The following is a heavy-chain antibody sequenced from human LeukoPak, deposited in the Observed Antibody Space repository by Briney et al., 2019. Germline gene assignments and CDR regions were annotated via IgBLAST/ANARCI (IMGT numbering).Heavy chain of an antibody. CDR3: ARDLLNEGNHLDY. J-gene: IGHJ4*02. CDR1: GGSISSGDYY. V-gene: IGHV4-30-4*01. D-gene: IGHD4-23*01. CDR2: IYYSGST. Sequence: TLSLTRPVSGGSISSGDYYWSWIRQPPGKGLEWIGYIYYSGSTYYNPSLKSRVTISVDTSKNQFSLKLSSVTAADTAVYYCARDLLNEGNHLDYWGQGTLVTVSS.